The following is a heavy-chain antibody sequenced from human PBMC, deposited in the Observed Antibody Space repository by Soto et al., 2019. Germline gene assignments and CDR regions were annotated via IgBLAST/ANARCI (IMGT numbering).Heavy chain of an antibody. CDR3: ARLVYDTRLNYMYFDF. Sequence: PSETLSLTCAVSGVSLTSGNWWTWLRQSPQRGLEYIGEIFHDGTANYYPSFERRVAMSVHTSRNQFSLKLTSVTAADTAVYFCARLVYDTRLNYMYFDFWGPGTLVTVS. CDR1: GVSLTSGNW. D-gene: IGHD3-10*01. V-gene: IGHV4-4*02. J-gene: IGHJ4*02. CDR2: IFHDGTA.